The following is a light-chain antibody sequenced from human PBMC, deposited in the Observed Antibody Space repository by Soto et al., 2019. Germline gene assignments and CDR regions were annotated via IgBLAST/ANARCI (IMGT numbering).Light chain of an antibody. Sequence: DIVMTQSPDSLAVSLGERATINCKSSQSVLYSSNNKHYLTWYQQKPGQPPKLLIYWASTRESGVPDRFSGSGSGTDFTLTISSLQAEDVAVYYCQQYYSTPITFGHGTRLESK. V-gene: IGKV4-1*01. CDR3: QQYYSTPIT. J-gene: IGKJ5*01. CDR2: WAS. CDR1: QSVLYSSNNKHY.